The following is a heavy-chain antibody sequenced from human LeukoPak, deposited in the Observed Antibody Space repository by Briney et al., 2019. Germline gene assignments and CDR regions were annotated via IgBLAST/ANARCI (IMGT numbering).Heavy chain of an antibody. CDR1: GGSISSYY. CDR3: ARAGERLDYVWGSYRFDY. J-gene: IGHJ4*02. D-gene: IGHD3-16*02. Sequence: SETLSLTCTVSGGSISSYYWSWIRQPPGKGLEWIGSIYYSGSTYYNPSLKRRVTISVDTSKNQFSLKLSSVTAADTAVYYCARAGERLDYVWGSYRFDYWGQGTLVTVSS. CDR2: IYYSGST. V-gene: IGHV4-39*07.